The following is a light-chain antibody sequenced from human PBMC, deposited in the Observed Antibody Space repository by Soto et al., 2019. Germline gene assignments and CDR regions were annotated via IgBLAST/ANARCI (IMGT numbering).Light chain of an antibody. V-gene: IGLV1-47*01. Sequence: QTVLTQPPSASGTPWPRVTMSCFGSSSNSGSNYVYWYQQLPGAAPKLLIYTNNQRPSGVPDRFSGSKSGTSASLAISGLRSEDEADYYCAEWDDSLSGYVFGTGTKVTVL. CDR3: AEWDDSLSGYV. CDR2: TNN. J-gene: IGLJ1*01. CDR1: SSNSGSNY.